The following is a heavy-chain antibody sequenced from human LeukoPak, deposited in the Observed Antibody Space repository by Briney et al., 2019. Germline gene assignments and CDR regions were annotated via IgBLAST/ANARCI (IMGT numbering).Heavy chain of an antibody. Sequence: PSETLSLTCTVSGGSISSSSYYWGWIRQPPGKGLEWIGSIYYSGSTYYNPSLKSRVTISVDTSKNQFSLKLSSVTAADTAVYYCARDRYSSSSPTGGYYYNMDVWGKGTTVTVSS. J-gene: IGHJ6*03. CDR1: GGSISSSSYY. D-gene: IGHD6-6*01. V-gene: IGHV4-39*07. CDR3: ARDRYSSSSPTGGYYYNMDV. CDR2: IYYSGST.